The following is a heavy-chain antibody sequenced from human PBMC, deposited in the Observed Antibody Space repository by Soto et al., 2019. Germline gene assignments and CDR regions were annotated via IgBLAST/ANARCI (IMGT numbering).Heavy chain of an antibody. D-gene: IGHD1-26*01. CDR1: GFTFSSYG. V-gene: IGHV3-30*18. J-gene: IGHJ4*02. CDR2: ISYDGSNK. CDR3: AKDLASGSYAL. Sequence: GGSLRLSCAASGFTFSSYGMHWVRQAPGKGLEWVAVISYDGSNKYYADSVKGRFTISRDNSKNTLYLQMNSLRAEDTAVYYCAKDLASGSYALWGQGTLVTVSS.